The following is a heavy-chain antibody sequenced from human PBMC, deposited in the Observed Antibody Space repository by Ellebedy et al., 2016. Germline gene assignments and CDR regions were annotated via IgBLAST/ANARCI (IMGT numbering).Heavy chain of an antibody. J-gene: IGHJ4*02. CDR2: INAGNGNT. Sequence: ASVKVSCEASGYTFTSYAMHWVRQAPGQRLEWMGWINAGNGNTKYSQKFQGRVTITRDTSASTAYMELSSLRSEDTAVYYCARDSSKIAAAGTPNYWGQGTLVTVSS. CDR3: ARDSSKIAAAGTPNY. V-gene: IGHV1-3*01. D-gene: IGHD6-13*01. CDR1: GYTFTSYA.